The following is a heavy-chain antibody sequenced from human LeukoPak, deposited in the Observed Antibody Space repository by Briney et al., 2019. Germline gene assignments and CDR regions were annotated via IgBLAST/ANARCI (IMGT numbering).Heavy chain of an antibody. J-gene: IGHJ6*02. CDR2: ISGSGGNT. Sequence: GGSLRLSCAASGFTLNNYGLSWVRQAPGKGLEWVSGISGSGGNTYYADSVKGRFTISRDNSKNTLYLQMNSLRAEDTAVYYCAKNIPLAARPAYYYYYGMDVWGQGTTVTVSS. CDR3: AKNIPLAARPAYYYYYGMDV. V-gene: IGHV3-23*01. CDR1: GFTLNNYG. D-gene: IGHD6-6*01.